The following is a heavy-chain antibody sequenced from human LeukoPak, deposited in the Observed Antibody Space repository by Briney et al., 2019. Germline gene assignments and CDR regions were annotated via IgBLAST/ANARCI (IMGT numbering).Heavy chain of an antibody. CDR1: GFTFSSYS. D-gene: IGHD2-2*01. CDR3: ARLPAYCSSTSCYYDY. CDR2: ISSASGSI. J-gene: IGHJ4*02. V-gene: IGHV3-48*04. Sequence: GGSLRLSCAASGFTFSSYSMNWVRQAPGKGLEWVSYISSASGSIYYADSMKGRFTISRDNAKNSLFLQMNSLRAEDTAVYYCARLPAYCSSTSCYYDYWGQGTLVTVSS.